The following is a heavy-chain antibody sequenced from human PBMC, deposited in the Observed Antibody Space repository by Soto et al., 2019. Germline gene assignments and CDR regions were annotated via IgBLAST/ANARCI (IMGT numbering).Heavy chain of an antibody. D-gene: IGHD2-2*01. CDR2: IDPSDSYT. Sequence: GESLKISCKGSGYSFISYWISWVRQMHGKGLEWMGRIDPSDSYTNYSPSFQGHVTISADKSISTAYLQWSSLKASDTAMYYCATDAGYCSSTSCPPQCGMDVWGQGTTVTVS. V-gene: IGHV5-10-1*01. J-gene: IGHJ6*02. CDR3: ATDAGYCSSTSCPPQCGMDV. CDR1: GYSFISYW.